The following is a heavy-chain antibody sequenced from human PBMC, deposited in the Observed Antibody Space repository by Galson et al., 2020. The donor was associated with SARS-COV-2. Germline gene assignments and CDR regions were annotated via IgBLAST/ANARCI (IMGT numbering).Heavy chain of an antibody. Sequence: SETLSLTCTVSGGSIRSSNYYWGWLRQPPGKGLEWIGSVLXXWTTHYSPSLQNRVTISVDTSKNQFSLNLNSVTAADTAMYYCARDATSSGWYNWFDPWGQGTLVTVSS. D-gene: IGHD6-19*01. J-gene: IGHJ5*02. CDR3: ARDATSSGWYNWFDP. CDR2: VLXXWTT. V-gene: IGHV4-39*07. CDR1: GGSIRSSNYY.